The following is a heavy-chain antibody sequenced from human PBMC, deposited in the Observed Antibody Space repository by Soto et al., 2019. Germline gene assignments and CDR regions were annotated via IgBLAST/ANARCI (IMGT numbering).Heavy chain of an antibody. D-gene: IGHD2-21*02. CDR2: AHYSGGT. V-gene: IGHV4-59*08. Sequence: QVQMQESGPGLVKPSETLSLTCTVSGVSITSYYWNWIRQTPEKGLEWIGFAHYSGGTSFNPSLKSRLSMSVDTSKNQYSLKLNFLTAADTDIYYCARWGDTAGISLPAFDSWGQGTMVTVSS. CDR3: ARWGDTAGISLPAFDS. CDR1: GVSITSYY. J-gene: IGHJ3*02.